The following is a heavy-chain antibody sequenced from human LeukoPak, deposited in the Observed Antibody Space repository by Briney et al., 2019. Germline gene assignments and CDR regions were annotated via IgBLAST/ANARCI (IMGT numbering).Heavy chain of an antibody. Sequence: SETLSLTCTVSGGSISSSDYYWGWIRQPPGKGLEWIGSIYYSGSTYYNMSLKSRVTISIDTSKNQFSLKVNSVTAADTAVYYCARDNPYGSGTDYWGQGTLVTVSS. CDR3: ARDNPYGSGTDY. J-gene: IGHJ4*02. V-gene: IGHV4-39*07. D-gene: IGHD3-10*01. CDR1: GGSISSSDYY. CDR2: IYYSGST.